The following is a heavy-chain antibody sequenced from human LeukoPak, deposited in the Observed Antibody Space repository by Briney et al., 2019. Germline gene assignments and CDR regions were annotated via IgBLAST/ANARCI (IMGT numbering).Heavy chain of an antibody. CDR1: GGSISSYY. J-gene: IGHJ3*02. Sequence: SETLSLTCTVSGGSISSYYWSWIRQPAGKGLEWIGRIYTSGSTSYNPSLKSRVTMSVDTSKNQFSLKLSSVTAADTAVYYCARVRLRWYRPNDAFDIWGQGTMVTVSS. D-gene: IGHD4-23*01. CDR2: IYTSGST. V-gene: IGHV4-4*07. CDR3: ARVRLRWYRPNDAFDI.